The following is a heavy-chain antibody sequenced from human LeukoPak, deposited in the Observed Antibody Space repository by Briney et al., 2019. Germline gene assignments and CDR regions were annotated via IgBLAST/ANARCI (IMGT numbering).Heavy chain of an antibody. CDR2: IYYSGST. Sequence: SETLSLTCTVSGGSISSSGYYWGWIRQPPGKGLEWIGSIYYSGSTYHNPSLKSRVTISVDTSKNQFSLKLSSVTATDTAVYYCASYYYDSSGYLDYWGQETLVTVSS. CDR3: ASYYYDSSGYLDY. V-gene: IGHV4-39*01. CDR1: GGSISSSGYY. J-gene: IGHJ4*02. D-gene: IGHD3-22*01.